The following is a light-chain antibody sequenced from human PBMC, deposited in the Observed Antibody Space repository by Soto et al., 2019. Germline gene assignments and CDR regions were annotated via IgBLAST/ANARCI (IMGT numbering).Light chain of an antibody. CDR1: QSVSSSY. CDR3: QQYGSSLMYS. Sequence: EIVLTQSPGTLSLSPGERATLSCRASQSVSSSYLAWYQQKPGQAPRLLIYGASSRATGIPDRFSGSGSGTDFTVTISRLESEDFAVYYCQQYGSSLMYSFGQGTKLEIK. J-gene: IGKJ2*01. CDR2: GAS. V-gene: IGKV3-20*01.